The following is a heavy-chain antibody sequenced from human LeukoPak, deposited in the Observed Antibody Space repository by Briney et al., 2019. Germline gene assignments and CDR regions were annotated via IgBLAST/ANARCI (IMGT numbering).Heavy chain of an antibody. CDR2: INPNGGGT. CDR1: GYTFTGYY. D-gene: IGHD3-3*02. CDR3: ARDRSIFSRNWFDP. J-gene: IGHJ5*02. Sequence: GASVKVSCQASGYTFTGYYMHWVRQAPGQGLEWMGWINPNGGGTNYAQKFQGRVTMTRDTSISTAYMELSRLRSDDTAVYYCARDRSIFSRNWFDPWGQGTLVTVSS. V-gene: IGHV1-2*02.